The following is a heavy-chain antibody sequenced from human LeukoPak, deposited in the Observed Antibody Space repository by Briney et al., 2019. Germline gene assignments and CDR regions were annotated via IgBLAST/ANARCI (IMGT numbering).Heavy chain of an antibody. CDR3: AREANYYYYYMDV. D-gene: IGHD1-26*01. J-gene: IGHJ6*03. CDR1: GGAFSSYA. CDR2: IIPIFGTA. Sequence: SVKVSCKASGGAFSSYAISWVRQAPGQGLEWMGGIIPIFGTANYAQKFQGRVTITADESTSTAYMELSSLRPEDTAVYYCAREANYYYYYMDVWGKGTTVTVSS. V-gene: IGHV1-69*01.